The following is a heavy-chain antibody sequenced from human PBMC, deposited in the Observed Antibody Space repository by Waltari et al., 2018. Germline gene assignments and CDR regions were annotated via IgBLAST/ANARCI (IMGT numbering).Heavy chain of an antibody. V-gene: IGHV1-69-2*01. CDR2: IDPENGES. CDR1: GDSLKDYF. J-gene: IGHJ4*02. CDR3: LTDPSTGTTAGTTSDF. Sequence: VQLMQSGPEVKKPGATLKIPCRASGDSLKDYFIHWVRQAPGKGLEWMGRIDPENGESGFAEKFQARVRMTADLTIETVVLELTRLNSGDTAIYYCLTDPSTGTTAGTTSDFWGQGTLVVVSS. D-gene: IGHD6-13*01.